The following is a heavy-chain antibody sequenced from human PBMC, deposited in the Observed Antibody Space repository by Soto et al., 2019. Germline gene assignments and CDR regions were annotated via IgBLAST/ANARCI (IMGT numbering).Heavy chain of an antibody. V-gene: IGHV3-30-3*01. J-gene: IGHJ6*02. D-gene: IGHD2-8*01. Sequence: GGSLRLSCAASGFTFSSYAMHWVRQAPGKGLEWVAVISYDGSNKYYADSVKGRFTISRDNSKNTLYLQMNSLRAEDTAVYYCARKATNDYYYYGMDVWGQGTTVTVSS. CDR1: GFTFSSYA. CDR2: ISYDGSNK. CDR3: ARKATNDYYYYGMDV.